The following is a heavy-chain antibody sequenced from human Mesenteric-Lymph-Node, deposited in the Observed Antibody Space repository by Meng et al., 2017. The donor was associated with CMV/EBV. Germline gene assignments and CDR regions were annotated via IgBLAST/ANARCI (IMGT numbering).Heavy chain of an antibody. Sequence: FSGFSLSTSGVGVGLIRQPPGKALEWLALIYWDDDKRYSPSLKSRLTITKDTSKNQVVLTMTNMDPVDTATYYCAQGRSATAEFDYWGQGTLVTVSS. V-gene: IGHV2-5*02. J-gene: IGHJ4*02. CDR1: GFSLSTSGVG. D-gene: IGHD2-15*01. CDR2: IYWDDDK. CDR3: AQGRSATAEFDY.